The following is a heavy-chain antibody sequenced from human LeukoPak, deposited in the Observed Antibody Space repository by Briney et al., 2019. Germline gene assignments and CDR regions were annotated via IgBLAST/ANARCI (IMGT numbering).Heavy chain of an antibody. V-gene: IGHV3-74*01. Sequence: GGSLRLSCAASGFPFSSYWMHWVRQAPGKGLEWVSRINSGGSGTSHADSVTGRFTISRDNAKTTLYLQMNSLRAEDTAVYYCARRETVTTWRNGMDVWGQGTTVTVSS. CDR2: INSGGSGT. CDR3: ARRETVTTWRNGMDV. D-gene: IGHD4-17*01. J-gene: IGHJ6*02. CDR1: GFPFSSYW.